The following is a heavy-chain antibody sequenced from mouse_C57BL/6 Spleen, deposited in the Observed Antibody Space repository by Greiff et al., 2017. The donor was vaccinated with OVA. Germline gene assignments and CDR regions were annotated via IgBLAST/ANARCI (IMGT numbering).Heavy chain of an antibody. J-gene: IGHJ4*01. Sequence: LQQSGAELVRPGSSVKLSCKDSYFAFMASAMHWVKQRPGHGLEWIGSFTLYSDATEYSENFKGKATLTATTSSSTTYIELSSLTSEDSAVYYCARGGRSYVYAMDYWGQGTSVTVSS. V-gene: IGHV1-49*01. CDR2: FTLYSDAT. CDR3: ARGGRSYVYAMDY. CDR1: YFAFMASA. D-gene: IGHD1-1*01.